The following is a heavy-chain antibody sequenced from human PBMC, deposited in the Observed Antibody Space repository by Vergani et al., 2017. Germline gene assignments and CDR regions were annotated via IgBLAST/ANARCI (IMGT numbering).Heavy chain of an antibody. CDR3: ARHSGYYYGSNSQDDY. V-gene: IGHV3-23*04. CDR2: ISGSGGST. J-gene: IGHJ4*02. Sequence: EVQLVESGGVVVQPGGSLRLSCAASGFTFSSYAMSWVRQAPGKGLEWVSAISGSGGSTYYADSVKGRFTISRDNSKNTLYLQMNSLRAEDTAVYYCARHSGYYYGSNSQDDYWGQGTLVTVSS. D-gene: IGHD3-22*01. CDR1: GFTFSSYA.